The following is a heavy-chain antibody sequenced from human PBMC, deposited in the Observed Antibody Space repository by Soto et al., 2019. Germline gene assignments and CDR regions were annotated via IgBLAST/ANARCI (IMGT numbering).Heavy chain of an antibody. CDR1: GYTFTTYG. CDR3: ATSRISIAVAGETEYYFDY. CDR2: INPNSGDT. J-gene: IGHJ4*02. V-gene: IGHV1-2*04. Sequence: ASVKVSCKAAGYTFTTYGINWVRQAPGQGLEWMGWINPNSGDTNYTQKFQGWVTMTRDTSISTAYMELSRLRSDDTAVYYCATSRISIAVAGETEYYFDYWGQGTPVTVS. D-gene: IGHD6-19*01.